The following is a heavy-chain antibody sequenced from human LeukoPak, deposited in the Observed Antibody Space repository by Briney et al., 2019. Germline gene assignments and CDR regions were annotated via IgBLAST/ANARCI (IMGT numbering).Heavy chain of an antibody. CDR2: INHSGST. CDR3: TRRASYYMDV. J-gene: IGHJ6*03. V-gene: IGHV4-34*01. CDR1: GGSFSGYY. Sequence: SETLSLTCAVYGGSFSGYYWSWIRQPPGKGLEWIGEINHSGSTNYNPSLKSRVTISVDTSKNQFSLKVSSVTAADTAVYYCTRRASYYMDVWGKGTTVTVSS.